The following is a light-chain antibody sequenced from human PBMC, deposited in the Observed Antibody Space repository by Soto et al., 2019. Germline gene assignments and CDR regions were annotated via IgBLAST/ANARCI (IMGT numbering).Light chain of an antibody. J-gene: IGKJ1*01. CDR3: QQYNNWPQT. CDR2: GAS. Sequence: EIVMTQSPATLSVSPGERATLSCRASQSVSSNLAWYQQNPGQAPRLLIYGASTRATGIPARFSGSGSGTKVPLTISSLQAGDFAGYYCQQYNNWPQTFGQGTKVEIK. CDR1: QSVSSN. V-gene: IGKV3-15*01.